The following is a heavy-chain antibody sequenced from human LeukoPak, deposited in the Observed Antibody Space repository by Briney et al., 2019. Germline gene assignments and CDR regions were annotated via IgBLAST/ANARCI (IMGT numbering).Heavy chain of an antibody. V-gene: IGHV4-38-2*02. CDR2: IYHSGST. CDR1: GSSINNGRY. Sequence: SETLSLTCSVSGSSINNGRYWGWIRRPPGKGLEWIGNIYHSGSTYYNPSLKSRVTISVDTSKNQFSLKLSSVTAADTAVYYCARDQENAHYYGSGSYYTEWGQGTLVTVSS. CDR3: ARDQENAHYYGSGSYYTE. D-gene: IGHD3-10*01. J-gene: IGHJ4*02.